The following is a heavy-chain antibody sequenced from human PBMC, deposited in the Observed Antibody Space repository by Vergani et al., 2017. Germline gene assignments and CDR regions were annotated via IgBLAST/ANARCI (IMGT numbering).Heavy chain of an antibody. CDR3: AADARATVVTQVDY. V-gene: IGHV1-69*17. Sequence: QVQLVQSGAEVKKPGSSVKVSCKASGGTFSSYAISGVRQAPGQGLEWMGGIIPIFGIANYAQKFQGRVTITADKSTSTAYMELSSLRSEDTAVYYCAADARATVVTQVDYWGQGTLVTVSS. CDR2: IIPIFGIA. J-gene: IGHJ4*02. CDR1: GGTFSSYA. D-gene: IGHD4-23*01.